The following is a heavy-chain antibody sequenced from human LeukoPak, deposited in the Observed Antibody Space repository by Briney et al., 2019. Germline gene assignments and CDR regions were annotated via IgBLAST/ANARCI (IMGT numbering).Heavy chain of an antibody. Sequence: SETLSLTCTVSGGSISSHYWSWIRQPPGKGLEWIGYIYYSGSTNYNPSLKSRVTISVDTSKNQFSLKLSSVTAADTAVYYCARRSHGYTLDYWGQGTLVTVSS. CDR2: IYYSGST. CDR3: ARRSHGYTLDY. CDR1: GGSISSHY. D-gene: IGHD5-12*01. V-gene: IGHV4-59*08. J-gene: IGHJ4*02.